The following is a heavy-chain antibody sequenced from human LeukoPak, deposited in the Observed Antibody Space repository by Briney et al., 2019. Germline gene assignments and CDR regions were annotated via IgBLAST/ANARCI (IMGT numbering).Heavy chain of an antibody. D-gene: IGHD6-19*01. V-gene: IGHV4-59*01. CDR3: AGNSSGWYDYSYQYKDV. CDR1: GDSISRYS. CDR2: IY. J-gene: IGHJ6*03. Sequence: SGALCPTCTVSGDSISRYSWNWVRHPPGKGLEWTGSIYNYNPSLKSRITISVDTSKTQFSLKLSAVTAADTAIYYCAGNSSGWYDYSYQYKDVWGKGTTVTVSS.